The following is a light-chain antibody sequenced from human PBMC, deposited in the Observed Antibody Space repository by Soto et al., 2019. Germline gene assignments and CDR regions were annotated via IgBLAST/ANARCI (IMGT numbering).Light chain of an antibody. CDR2: DAS. CDR1: QSVSSN. CDR3: QRGDT. Sequence: EIVLTQSPATPALSPGGRSTLSCRASQSVSSNLAWYQQKPGQAPRLLIYDASNRATGIPARFSGSGSGTDFTLTISSLEPEDFAVYYCQRGDTFGQGTRLEIK. V-gene: IGKV3-11*01. J-gene: IGKJ5*01.